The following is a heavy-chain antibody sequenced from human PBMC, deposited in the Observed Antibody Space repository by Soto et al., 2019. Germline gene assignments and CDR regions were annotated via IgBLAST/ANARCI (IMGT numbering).Heavy chain of an antibody. J-gene: IGHJ5*02. CDR3: ARSPRSMGRGVRNNWFDP. CDR2: MNPNSGNT. V-gene: IGHV1-8*01. D-gene: IGHD3-10*01. CDR1: GYTFTSYD. Sequence: ASVKVSCKASGYTFTSYDINWVRQATGQGLEWMGWMNPNSGNTGYAQKFQGRVTMTRNTSISTAYMELSSLRSEDTAVYYCARSPRSMGRGVRNNWFDPWGQGTLVTVSS.